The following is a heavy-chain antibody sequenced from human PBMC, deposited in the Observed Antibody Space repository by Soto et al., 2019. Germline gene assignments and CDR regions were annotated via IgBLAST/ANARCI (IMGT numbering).Heavy chain of an antibody. V-gene: IGHV5-51*01. CDR3: SSGGRNGYNGMDV. D-gene: IGHD1-26*01. Sequence: GESRKISYKGSGYSFTTWWIGWVRQIPGKGLELMGVIYPGDYDTRYSPSFQCQVTISADKSINTAYLHRSSFTASHTAMSLWSSGGRNGYNGMDVRHKGTRVTASS. CDR2: IYPGDYDT. J-gene: IGHJ6*04. CDR1: GYSFTTWW.